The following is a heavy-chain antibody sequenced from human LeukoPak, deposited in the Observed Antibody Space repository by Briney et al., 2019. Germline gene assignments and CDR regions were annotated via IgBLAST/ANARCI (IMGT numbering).Heavy chain of an antibody. CDR2: IYHSGST. CDR3: ARGGLAYCGGDCYSDAFDI. Sequence: SQTLSLTCAVSGGSISSGGYSWSWIRQPPGKGLEWIGYIYHSGSTYYNPSLKSRVTISVDRSKNQFSLKLSSVTAADTAVYYCARGGLAYCGGDCYSDAFDIRGQGTMVTVSS. J-gene: IGHJ3*02. CDR1: GGSISSGGYS. D-gene: IGHD2-21*02. V-gene: IGHV4-30-2*01.